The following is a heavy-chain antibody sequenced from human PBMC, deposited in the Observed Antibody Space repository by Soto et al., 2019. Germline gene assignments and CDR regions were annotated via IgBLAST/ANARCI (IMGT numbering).Heavy chain of an antibody. CDR3: ASRDIVVVPAAPLYYYGMDV. Sequence: PGGSLRLSCAASGFTFSSYAMSWVRQAPGKGLEWVSAISGSGGSTYYADSVKGRFTISRDNSKNTLYLQMNSLRAEDTAVYYCASRDIVVVPAAPLYYYGMDVWGQGTTVT. CDR2: ISGSGGST. V-gene: IGHV3-23*01. J-gene: IGHJ6*02. D-gene: IGHD2-2*01. CDR1: GFTFSSYA.